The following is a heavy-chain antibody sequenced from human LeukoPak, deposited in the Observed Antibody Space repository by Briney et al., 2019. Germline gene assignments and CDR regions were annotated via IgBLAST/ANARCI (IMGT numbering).Heavy chain of an antibody. CDR1: GFTFSSYE. CDR2: ISSTGNTV. J-gene: IGHJ6*04. D-gene: IGHD2-15*01. Sequence: GGSLRLSCAASGFTFSSYEMNWVSQAPGQGLEWVAYISSTGNTVHYAGSVKGRFTISRDNAKNSLYLQMNRLRAEDTAVYYCTKETPQMDVWGKGTTVTVSS. V-gene: IGHV3-48*03. CDR3: TKETPQMDV.